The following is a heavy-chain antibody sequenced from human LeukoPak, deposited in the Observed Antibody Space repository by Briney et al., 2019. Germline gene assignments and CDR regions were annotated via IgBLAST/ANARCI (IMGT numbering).Heavy chain of an antibody. V-gene: IGHV3-30*18. Sequence: GGSLRLSCAASGITFSYYWMHWVRQAPGKGLEWVAVISYDGSNKYYADSVKGRFTISRDNSKNTLYLQMNSLRAEDTAVYYCAKALVVFYYYYGMDVWGQGTTVTVSS. J-gene: IGHJ6*02. CDR2: ISYDGSNK. CDR3: AKALVVFYYYYGMDV. CDR1: GITFSYYW. D-gene: IGHD2-2*01.